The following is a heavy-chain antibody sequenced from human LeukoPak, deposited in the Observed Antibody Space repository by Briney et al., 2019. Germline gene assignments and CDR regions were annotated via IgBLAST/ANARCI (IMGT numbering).Heavy chain of an antibody. CDR1: GGSISSGGYY. J-gene: IGHJ5*02. D-gene: IGHD4-17*01. CDR3: AATVTGWFDP. V-gene: IGHV4-31*03. CDR2: IYYSGST. Sequence: PSETLSLTCTVSGGSISSGGYYWSWIRQHPGQGLEWIGYIYYSGSTYYNPSLKSRVTISVDTSKNQFSLKLSSVTAADTAVYYCAATVTGWFDPWGQGTLVTVSS.